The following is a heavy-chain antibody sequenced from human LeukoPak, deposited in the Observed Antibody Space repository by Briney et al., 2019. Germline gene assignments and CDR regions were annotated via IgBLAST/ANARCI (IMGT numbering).Heavy chain of an antibody. CDR2: IHHSGST. CDR1: GGSISSGGYY. D-gene: IGHD3-16*01. V-gene: IGHV4-30-2*03. Sequence: SQTLSLTCTVSGGSISSGGYYWSWIRQPPGKGLEWIGYIHHSGSTYYNPSLESRVTISVDTSKNQFSLKLSSVTAADTAVYYCARPSGGVVDYWGQGTLVTVSS. CDR3: ARPSGGVVDY. J-gene: IGHJ4*02.